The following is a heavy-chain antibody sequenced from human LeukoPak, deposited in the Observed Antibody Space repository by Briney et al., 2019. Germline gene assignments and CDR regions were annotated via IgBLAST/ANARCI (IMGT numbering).Heavy chain of an antibody. CDR2: ISNDGGST. CDR1: EFTLSSYI. V-gene: IGHV3-64D*09. Sequence: GGSLRLSCLASEFTLSSYIMHWVRQAPGKGLEYVSAISNDGGSTYYADPVKGRFTISRDNSKNTLYLQMNSLRPEDTAVYYCVRSVTTLSDFHNWGQGTLVTVSS. J-gene: IGHJ4*02. CDR3: VRSVTTLSDFHN. D-gene: IGHD4-17*01.